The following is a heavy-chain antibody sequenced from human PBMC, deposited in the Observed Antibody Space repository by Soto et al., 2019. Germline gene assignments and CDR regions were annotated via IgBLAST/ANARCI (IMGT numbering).Heavy chain of an antibody. CDR3: ARVVDYYDPYYYYGMDV. D-gene: IGHD3-22*01. Sequence: EVQLVESGGGLVKPGGSLRLSCAASGFTFSYYSMNWVRQAPGKGLEWVSSISSSSSYISYADSVKGRFTISRDNAKNXXDLQMNSLRAEDTAVYYCARVVDYYDPYYYYGMDVWGHGTTVTVSS. V-gene: IGHV3-21*01. J-gene: IGHJ6*02. CDR1: GFTFSYYS. CDR2: ISSSSSYI.